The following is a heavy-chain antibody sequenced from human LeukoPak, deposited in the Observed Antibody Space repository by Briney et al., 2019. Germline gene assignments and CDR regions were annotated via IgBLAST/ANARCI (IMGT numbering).Heavy chain of an antibody. D-gene: IGHD3-16*01. Sequence: GGSLRLSCAASGFTFSSYAMHWVRQAPGKGLEYVSAISSNGATTYYADSVKGRFTISRDNSKNTLYFQMSSLRPEDTAVYYCVKIVMAGGYFDYWGQGTLVTVSS. V-gene: IGHV3-64*05. CDR1: GFTFSSYA. CDR3: VKIVMAGGYFDY. CDR2: ISSNGATT. J-gene: IGHJ4*02.